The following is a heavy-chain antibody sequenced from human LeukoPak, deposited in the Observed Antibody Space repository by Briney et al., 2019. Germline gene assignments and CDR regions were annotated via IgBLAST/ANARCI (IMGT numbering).Heavy chain of an antibody. Sequence: GGSLRLSCAASGFTFSSYGMHWVRQAPGKGLEWVAVIWYDGSNKYYADSVKGRFTISRDNSKNTLYLQMNSLRAEDTAVYYCARDSIYYGSGSQPDYWGQGTPVTVSS. V-gene: IGHV3-33*01. J-gene: IGHJ4*02. CDR3: ARDSIYYGSGSQPDY. CDR1: GFTFSSYG. CDR2: IWYDGSNK. D-gene: IGHD3-10*01.